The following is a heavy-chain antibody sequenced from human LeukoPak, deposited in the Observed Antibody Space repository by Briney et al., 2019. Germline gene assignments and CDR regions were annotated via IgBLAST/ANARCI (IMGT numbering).Heavy chain of an antibody. CDR3: ARHGIAVAGFDY. CDR2: MNPNSGNT. D-gene: IGHD6-19*01. J-gene: IGHJ4*02. V-gene: IGHV1-8*01. CDR1: GYTFTSYD. Sequence: GASVKVSCKASGYTFTSYDINWVRQATGQGLEWMGWMNPNSGNTGYAQKFQGRVTMTRNTSISTAYMELSSLRSEDTAAYYCARHGIAVAGFDYWGQGTLVTVSS.